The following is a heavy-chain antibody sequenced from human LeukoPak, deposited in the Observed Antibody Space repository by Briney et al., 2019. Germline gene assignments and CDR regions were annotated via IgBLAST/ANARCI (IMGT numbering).Heavy chain of an antibody. CDR1: GYTFTGYY. CDR3: ARAAQQQLVRPTWFDP. J-gene: IGHJ5*02. D-gene: IGHD6-13*01. Sequence: ASVKVSCKASGYTFTGYYMHWVRQAPGQGLEWMGGINPNSGGTNYAQKFQGRVTMTRDTSISTAYMELSRLRSDDTAVYYCARAAQQQLVRPTWFDPWGQGTLVTVSS. CDR2: INPNSGGT. V-gene: IGHV1-2*02.